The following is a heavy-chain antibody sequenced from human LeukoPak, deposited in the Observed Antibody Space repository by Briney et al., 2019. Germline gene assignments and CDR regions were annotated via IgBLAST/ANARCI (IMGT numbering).Heavy chain of an antibody. Sequence: ASVKVSCKASGGTFSDYAISWVRQAPGQGLEWMGGIIPVFDTANYAQKFQGRVTITADESTSTAYMELSSLRSEDTAVYYCARVWGYCSSTSCYGDYYYYMDVWGKGTTVTISS. CDR3: ARVWGYCSSTSCYGDYYYYMDV. V-gene: IGHV1-69*13. D-gene: IGHD2-2*01. J-gene: IGHJ6*03. CDR1: GGTFSDYA. CDR2: IIPVFDTA.